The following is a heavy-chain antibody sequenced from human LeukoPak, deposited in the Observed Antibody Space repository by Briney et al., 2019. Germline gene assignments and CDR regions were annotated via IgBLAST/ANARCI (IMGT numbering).Heavy chain of an antibody. Sequence: GGSLRLSCAASGFTFSTYAMHWVRQAPGKGLEYVSAIKNNGGGTYYASSVQGRFTVSRDNFRSTLYLQMDSLRPDDMAIYYCARVQSTVRGIQGPFDLWGQGTLVTVS. D-gene: IGHD3-10*01. CDR2: IKNNGGGT. CDR3: ARVQSTVRGIQGPFDL. V-gene: IGHV3-64*01. CDR1: GFTFSTYA. J-gene: IGHJ4*02.